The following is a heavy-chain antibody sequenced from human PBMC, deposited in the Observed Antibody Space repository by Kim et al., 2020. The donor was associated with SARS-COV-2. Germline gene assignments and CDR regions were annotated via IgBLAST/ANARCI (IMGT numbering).Heavy chain of an antibody. J-gene: IGHJ4*02. V-gene: IGHV3-23*01. CDR2: ISDSGART. CDR3: DASDY. CDR1: GFTFSMFA. Sequence: GGSLRLSCAASGFTFSMFAMSWARQAPGKGLEWVSTISDSGARTHYAESVRGRFTISRDNSKSTLFLQMNNLRAEDTAVYYCDASDYWGQGSLVTVSS.